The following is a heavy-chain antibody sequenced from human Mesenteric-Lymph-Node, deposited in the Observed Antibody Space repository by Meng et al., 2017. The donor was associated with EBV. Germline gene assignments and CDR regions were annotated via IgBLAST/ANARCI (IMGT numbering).Heavy chain of an antibody. D-gene: IGHD2-21*02. CDR3: TRGDLGETYFDY. CDR1: GASISNTIYY. CDR2: MFYSGST. V-gene: IGHV4-39*07. J-gene: IGHJ4*02. Sequence: QLQLQESRPGLVRPSETLSLTCTVSGASISNTIYYWGWIRQPPGKGLEWIGTMFYSGSTYYNSSLKSRLTMSVDTSKNHFSLKVRSVTAADTAVYYCTRGDLGETYFDYWGQGTLVTVSS.